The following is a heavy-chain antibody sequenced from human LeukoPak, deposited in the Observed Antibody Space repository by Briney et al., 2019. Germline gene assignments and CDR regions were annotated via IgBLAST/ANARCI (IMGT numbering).Heavy chain of an antibody. V-gene: IGHV4-59*11. CDR3: ARFGVDYDMDV. J-gene: IGHJ6*02. Sequence: SETLSLTRSVSGGSISGHYWTWIRQPPGKGLEWIGQIHYTGKPDYNPSLKSRITVSVDTSKNQVSLQVSSVTAADSATYYCARFGVDYDMDVWGHGTTVTVFS. D-gene: IGHD3-16*01. CDR2: IHYTGKP. CDR1: GGSISGHY.